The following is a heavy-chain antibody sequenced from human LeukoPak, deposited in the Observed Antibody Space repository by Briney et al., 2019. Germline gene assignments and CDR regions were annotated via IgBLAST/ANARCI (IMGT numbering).Heavy chain of an antibody. D-gene: IGHD3-3*01. V-gene: IGHV3-48*01. Sequence: GGSLRLSCAASGFTFSSYSMTWVRQAPGKGLEWVSYITSSSTTIYYADSVKGRFTISRDNAKNSLYLQMNSLRAEDTAVYYCARGSITIFGVVIQFDYWGQGTLVTVSS. CDR2: ITSSSTTI. J-gene: IGHJ4*02. CDR3: ARGSITIFGVVIQFDY. CDR1: GFTFSSYS.